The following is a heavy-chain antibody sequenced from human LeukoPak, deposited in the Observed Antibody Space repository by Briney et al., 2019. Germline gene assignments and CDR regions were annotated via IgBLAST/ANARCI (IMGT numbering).Heavy chain of an antibody. CDR2: IYSGGST. CDR3: ARDLRTTATTSRDY. J-gene: IGHJ4*02. V-gene: IGHV3-53*01. CDR1: GFTFSSYG. Sequence: GGSLRLSCAASGFTFSSYGMSWVRQAPGKGLEWVSVIYSGGSTYYADSVKGRFTISRDNSKNTLYLQMNSLRAEDTAVYYCARDLRTTATTSRDYWGQGTLVTVSS. D-gene: IGHD5-24*01.